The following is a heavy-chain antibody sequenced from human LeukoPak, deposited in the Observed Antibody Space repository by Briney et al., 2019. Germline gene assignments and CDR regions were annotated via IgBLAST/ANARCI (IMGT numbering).Heavy chain of an antibody. D-gene: IGHD4-23*01. Sequence: PSETLSLTCTVSSGSISTSNYYWGWVRQPPGKALEWIGNIFYSGSTNYNPSLKSRVTISVDTSKNQFSLKLSSVTAADTAVYYCARRMTTVVSPFDYWGQGTLVTVSS. CDR2: IFYSGST. CDR3: ARRMTTVVSPFDY. V-gene: IGHV4-39*07. CDR1: SGSISTSNYY. J-gene: IGHJ4*02.